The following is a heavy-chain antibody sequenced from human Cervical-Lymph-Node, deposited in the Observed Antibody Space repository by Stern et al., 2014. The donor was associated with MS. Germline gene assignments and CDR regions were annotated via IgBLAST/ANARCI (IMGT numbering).Heavy chain of an antibody. J-gene: IGHJ4*02. V-gene: IGHV5-51*01. CDR3: ARKGDRSGWYADY. Sequence: EVQLVESGAEVKEPGESLKISCKASGYTFTTYWIGWVRQMPGKGLEWMGNVYPRDSDTRYNPSFQGQVTISADKSISTAYLQWSSLKASDTAMYYCARKGDRSGWYADYWGQGNLVTVSS. D-gene: IGHD6-19*01. CDR1: GYTFTTYW. CDR2: VYPRDSDT.